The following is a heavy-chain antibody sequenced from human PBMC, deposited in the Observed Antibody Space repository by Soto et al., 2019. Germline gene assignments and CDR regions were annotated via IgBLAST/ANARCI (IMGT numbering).Heavy chain of an antibody. CDR2: IYYSVNT. Sequence: TSETLSLTCTVSGDSIRNSGYYWSWIRQHPGKGLEWIGYIYYSVNTYYNPSLKSRVSISVDTSKNQFSLKLSSVSAADTAVYYCARHRASGSYWDLVLFDPWGQGTLVTVSS. CDR1: GDSIRNSGYY. CDR3: ARHRASGSYWDLVLFDP. V-gene: IGHV4-31*03. D-gene: IGHD1-26*01. J-gene: IGHJ5*02.